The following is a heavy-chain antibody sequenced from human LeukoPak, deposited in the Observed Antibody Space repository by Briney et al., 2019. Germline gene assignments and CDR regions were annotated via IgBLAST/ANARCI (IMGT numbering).Heavy chain of an antibody. Sequence: ASVKVSCKASGYTFTSYDINWVRQATGQGLEWMGWMNPNSGNTGYAQKFQGRVTITRNTSISTAYMELSSLRSEDTAVYYCARHIAISGLTGFDYWGQGALVTVSS. CDR3: ARHIAISGLTGFDY. J-gene: IGHJ4*02. CDR2: MNPNSGNT. CDR1: GYTFTSYD. V-gene: IGHV1-8*03. D-gene: IGHD3-9*01.